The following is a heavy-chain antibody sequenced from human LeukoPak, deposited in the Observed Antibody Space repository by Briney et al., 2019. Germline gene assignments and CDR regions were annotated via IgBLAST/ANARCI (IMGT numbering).Heavy chain of an antibody. D-gene: IGHD3-22*01. CDR3: ARDPYDTSPSYYAAFDI. V-gene: IGHV3-7*01. Sequence: GGSLRLSCAASGFTFSTSWMTWVRQPPGKGLEWVANIKEDGSEEYYVDSVKGRFTISRDNAKSSLYLQMNSLGAEDTAVYYCARDPYDTSPSYYAAFDIWGRGTMVTVS. J-gene: IGHJ3*02. CDR2: IKEDGSEE. CDR1: GFTFSTSW.